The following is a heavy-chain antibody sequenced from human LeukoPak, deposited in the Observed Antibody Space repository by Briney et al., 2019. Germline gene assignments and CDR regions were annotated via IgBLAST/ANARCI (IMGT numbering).Heavy chain of an antibody. D-gene: IGHD6-19*01. Sequence: TSETLSLTCTVSGGSISSSSYYWSWIRQPPGKGLEWIGEINHSGSTNYNPSLKSRVTISVDTSKNQFSLKLSSVTAADTAVYYCASVAVAGIDYWGQGTLVTVSS. V-gene: IGHV4-39*07. CDR2: INHSGST. J-gene: IGHJ4*02. CDR3: ASVAVAGIDY. CDR1: GGSISSSSYY.